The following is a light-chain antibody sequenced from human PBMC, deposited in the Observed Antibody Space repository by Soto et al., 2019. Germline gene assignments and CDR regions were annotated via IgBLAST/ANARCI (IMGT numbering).Light chain of an antibody. CDR1: QSISSH. Sequence: DIRMTQSPASLSASVGDTVTITCRASQSISSHLNWYQQKPGKAPNLLMYTASNLQSGLPSRFSGSGSGTDFPLTISSLQPEDFATYYCQQSYSTPISFGQGTRLEIK. J-gene: IGKJ5*01. CDR2: TAS. V-gene: IGKV1-39*01. CDR3: QQSYSTPIS.